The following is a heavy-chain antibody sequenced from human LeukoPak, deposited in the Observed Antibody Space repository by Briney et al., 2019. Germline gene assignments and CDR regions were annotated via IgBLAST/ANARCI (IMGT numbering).Heavy chain of an antibody. CDR1: GYTFTSYD. D-gene: IGHD3-3*01. J-gene: IGHJ4*02. Sequence: ASVKDSCKASGYTFTSYDINWVRQATGQGLEWMGWMNPNSGNTGYAQKFQGRVTITRNTSISTAYMELSSLRSEDTAVYYCARHGYDFWSGYSVFDYWGQGTLVTVSS. V-gene: IGHV1-8*03. CDR2: MNPNSGNT. CDR3: ARHGYDFWSGYSVFDY.